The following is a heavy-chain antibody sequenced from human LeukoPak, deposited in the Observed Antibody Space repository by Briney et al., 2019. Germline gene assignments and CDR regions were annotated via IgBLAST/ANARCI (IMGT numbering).Heavy chain of an antibody. Sequence: ASEKVSCKASGYTFTSYGISWVRQAPGQGLEWMGWISAYNGNTNYAQKLQGRVTMTTDTSTSTAYMELRSLRSDDTAVYYCARGLLWFGELARGYYYYMDVWGKGTTVTVSS. V-gene: IGHV1-18*01. CDR2: ISAYNGNT. D-gene: IGHD3-10*01. CDR1: GYTFTSYG. CDR3: ARGLLWFGELARGYYYYMDV. J-gene: IGHJ6*03.